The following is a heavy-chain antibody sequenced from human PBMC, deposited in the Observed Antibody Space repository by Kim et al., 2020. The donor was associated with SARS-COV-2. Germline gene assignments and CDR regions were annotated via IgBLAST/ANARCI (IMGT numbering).Heavy chain of an antibody. Sequence: GGSLRLSCAASGFTFSNYAMAWVRQAPGKGLEWVSCVSDSGGRTYYSDSVKGRFTISKDNSKNTLFLQMNNLRAEDTAVYYCARDNCGASAFYYCDQGT. CDR1: GFTFSNYA. CDR3: ARDNCGASAFYY. J-gene: IGHJ4*02. D-gene: IGHD2-2*01. CDR2: VSDSGGRT. V-gene: IGHV3-23*01.